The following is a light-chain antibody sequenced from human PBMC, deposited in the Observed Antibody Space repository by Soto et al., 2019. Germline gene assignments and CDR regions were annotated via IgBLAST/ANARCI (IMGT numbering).Light chain of an antibody. CDR3: QQYSDFLIS. Sequence: DIQMTQSPSTLSASVGDRVTMTCRASQSISRSLAWYQQKPGKAPNLLIYDASSLEGGVPSRFSGSGFGTEFTLTITNLQPADFATYYCQQYSDFLISFGPGTTVDFK. CDR1: QSISRS. CDR2: DAS. V-gene: IGKV1-5*01. J-gene: IGKJ3*01.